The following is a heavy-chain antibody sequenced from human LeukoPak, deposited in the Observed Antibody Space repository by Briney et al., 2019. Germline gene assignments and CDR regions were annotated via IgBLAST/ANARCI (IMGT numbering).Heavy chain of an antibody. CDR1: VFTFRTYK. Sequence: GWPLRFSCTASVFTFRTYKINWVGQAPGKGLDWVSSITLSSRYTFYADSVKGRFTIARDNAKNSLYLQMNSLRAEDTAVYYCARAGAYKIGSYTGRWFDPWGQGTLVTVSS. J-gene: IGHJ5*02. V-gene: IGHV3-21*06. CDR3: ARAGAYKIGSYTGRWFDP. CDR2: ITLSSRYT. D-gene: IGHD1-26*01.